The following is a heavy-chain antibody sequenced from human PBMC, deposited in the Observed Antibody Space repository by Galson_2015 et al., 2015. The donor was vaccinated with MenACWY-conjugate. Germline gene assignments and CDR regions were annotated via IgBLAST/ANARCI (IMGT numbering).Heavy chain of an antibody. V-gene: IGHV3-53*01. Sequence: SLRLSCAASGFTVNNNYMNWVRQAPGKGLEWVSVIYSGGNTYYADSVKGRFTISRDISKNTLYLQMTSLSSEDTAVYHCARDYWNSACDIWGQGTMVTVSS. CDR3: ARDYWNSACDI. CDR2: IYSGGNT. D-gene: IGHD1/OR15-1a*01. J-gene: IGHJ3*02. CDR1: GFTVNNNY.